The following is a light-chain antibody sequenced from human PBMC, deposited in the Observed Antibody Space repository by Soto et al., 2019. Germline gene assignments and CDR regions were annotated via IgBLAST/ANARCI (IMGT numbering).Light chain of an antibody. Sequence: QSALTQPASVSGSPGQSITISCTGTSGDVGGYNYVSWYQHYPGKAPKLMIYDVSNRPSGVSDRFSGSKSGNTASLTISGLQTEDEADYYCSSYTSSSTLVVFGGGTKVTVL. CDR3: SSYTSSSTLVV. V-gene: IGLV2-14*03. J-gene: IGLJ2*01. CDR2: DVS. CDR1: SGDVGGYNY.